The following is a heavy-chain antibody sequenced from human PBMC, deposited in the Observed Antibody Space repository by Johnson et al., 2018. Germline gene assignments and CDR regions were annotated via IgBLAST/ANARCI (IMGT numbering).Heavy chain of an antibody. J-gene: IGHJ6*03. V-gene: IGHV4-59*01. Sequence: QVQLQESGPGLVKPSETLSLTCTVSGASISSYYWSWIRQPPGKGLEWIGYIFHSGSTNYNPPRKSRVTLSVDPSKNQFSLRMSSVTAADTAVYYCARADRGYYYYYIDVWGKGTTVTVSS. CDR2: IFHSGST. CDR3: ARADRGYYYYYIDV. D-gene: IGHD1-14*01. CDR1: GASISSYY.